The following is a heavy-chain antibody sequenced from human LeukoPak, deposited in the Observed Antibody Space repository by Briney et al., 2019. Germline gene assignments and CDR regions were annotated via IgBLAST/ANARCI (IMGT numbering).Heavy chain of an antibody. CDR1: TGSFSGYY. CDR3: ARLSGDLHSFDI. Sequence: SETLSLTCAVYTGSFSGYYWSWIRQPPGKGLEWIGEINHSGSTNYSPSLKSRVTISRDVSKNQFSLKLRSMTAADAAVYYCARLSGDLHSFDIWGQGTMVTVSS. D-gene: IGHD6-25*01. CDR2: INHSGST. J-gene: IGHJ3*02. V-gene: IGHV4-34*01.